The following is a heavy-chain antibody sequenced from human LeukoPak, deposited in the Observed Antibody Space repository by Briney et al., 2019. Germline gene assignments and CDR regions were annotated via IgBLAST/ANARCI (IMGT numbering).Heavy chain of an antibody. Sequence: GGPLTLPCAPSGLTYSNYAITCLRHARERGLKGVSSITGSGSNTYYADSVKGRFTISRDNSQNTLYLQMNSLSAEDTAVYYCARTFLSGDGYKVGYFDYWGQGTLVTVSS. CDR2: ITGSGSNT. D-gene: IGHD5-24*01. J-gene: IGHJ4*02. CDR3: ARTFLSGDGYKVGYFDY. CDR1: GLTYSNYA. V-gene: IGHV3-23*01.